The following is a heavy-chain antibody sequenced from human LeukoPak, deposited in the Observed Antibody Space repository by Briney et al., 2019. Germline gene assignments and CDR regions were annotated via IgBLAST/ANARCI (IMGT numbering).Heavy chain of an antibody. CDR2: INPSGGST. CDR1: GYTFTSYY. D-gene: IGHD1-26*01. V-gene: IGHV1-46*01. Sequence: ASVKVSCKASGYTFTSYYMHWVRQAPGQGLEWMGIINPSGGSTSYAQKFQGRVTMTRGTSTSTVYMELSSLRSEDTAVYYCARAGATRVIDPWGQGTLVTVSS. J-gene: IGHJ5*02. CDR3: ARAGATRVIDP.